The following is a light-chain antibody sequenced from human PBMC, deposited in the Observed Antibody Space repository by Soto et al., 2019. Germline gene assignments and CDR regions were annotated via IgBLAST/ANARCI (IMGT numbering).Light chain of an antibody. Sequence: EIVMTQSPATLSVSPGERATLSCRASQSVSNNLAWYQQKPYQAPRLLISHASTRATGIPARFSGSGSGTEFTLTISSLQSEDFAVYYCQQYNKWPLTFGGGTKVEIK. V-gene: IGKV3-15*01. CDR2: HAS. CDR3: QQYNKWPLT. CDR1: QSVSNN. J-gene: IGKJ4*01.